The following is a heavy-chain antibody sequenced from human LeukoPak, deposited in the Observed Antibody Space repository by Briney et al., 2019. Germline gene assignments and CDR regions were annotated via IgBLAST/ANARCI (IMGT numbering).Heavy chain of an antibody. J-gene: IGHJ5*02. D-gene: IGHD6-13*01. V-gene: IGHV3-21*01. CDR2: ITSSSSYI. Sequence: GESLRLSCAASGFTFSTYNMNWVRQAPGKGLEWVSSITSSSSYIYYADSVKGRFTISRDNAKSSLYLQMNSLRDEGTAVYYCARTQHLVLRSPLDPWGQGTLVTVSS. CDR3: ARTQHLVLRSPLDP. CDR1: GFTFSTYN.